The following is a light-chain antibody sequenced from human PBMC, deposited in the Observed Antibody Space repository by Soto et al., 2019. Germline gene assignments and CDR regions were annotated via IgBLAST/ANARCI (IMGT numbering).Light chain of an antibody. Sequence: QSVLTQPASVSGSPGQSITISCTGTSRDVGGYNSVSWYQQHPGKAPKLMIYEVTNRLSGVSNRFSGSKSGNTASLTISGLQAEDEADYYCSSYTSGSALYVFGTGTKVTV. J-gene: IGLJ1*01. CDR3: SSYTSGSALYV. V-gene: IGLV2-14*01. CDR2: EVT. CDR1: SRDVGGYNS.